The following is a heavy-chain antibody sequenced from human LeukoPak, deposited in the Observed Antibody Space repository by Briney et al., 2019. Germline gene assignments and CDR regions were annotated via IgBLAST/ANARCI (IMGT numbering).Heavy chain of an antibody. J-gene: IGHJ4*02. V-gene: IGHV4-39*01. CDR1: GGSISSSSCY. D-gene: IGHD5-18*01. CDR3: AGVDEDTAMVDY. Sequence: SETLSLTCTVSGGSISSSSCYWGWIRQPPGKGLEWIGSIYYSGSTYYNPSLKSRVTISVDTSKNQFSLKLSSVTAADTAVYYCAGVDEDTAMVDYWGQGTLVTVSS. CDR2: IYYSGST.